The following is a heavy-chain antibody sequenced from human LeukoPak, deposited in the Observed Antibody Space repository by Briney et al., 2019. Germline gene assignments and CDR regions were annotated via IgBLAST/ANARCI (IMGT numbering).Heavy chain of an antibody. CDR3: ARKSPFYDSSGYYSGHFDY. Sequence: SVKVSCKASGGTFSSYAISWVRQAPGQGLEWMGGIIPIFGTANYAQKFQGRVTITADESTGTAYMELSSLRSEDTAVYYCARKSPFYDSSGYYSGHFDYWGQGTLVTVSS. D-gene: IGHD3-22*01. CDR2: IIPIFGTA. V-gene: IGHV1-69*01. CDR1: GGTFSSYA. J-gene: IGHJ4*02.